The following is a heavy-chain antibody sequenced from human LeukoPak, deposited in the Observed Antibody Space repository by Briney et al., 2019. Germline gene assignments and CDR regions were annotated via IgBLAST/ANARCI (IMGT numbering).Heavy chain of an antibody. CDR3: ARGGMSTYYDSGGYFSY. CDR2: VSYSGDT. Sequence: SETLSLTCTVSGGSISSYYWSWIRQPPGKGLEWIGYVSYSGDTNYNPSLRSRVTMSVDTSKNQFSLKLSSVSAADTAVYFCARGGMSTYYDSGGYFSYWGQGAPVTVSS. J-gene: IGHJ4*02. CDR1: GGSISSYY. V-gene: IGHV4-59*01. D-gene: IGHD3-22*01.